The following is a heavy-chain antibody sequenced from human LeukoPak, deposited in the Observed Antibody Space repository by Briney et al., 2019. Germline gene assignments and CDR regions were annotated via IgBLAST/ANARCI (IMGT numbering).Heavy chain of an antibody. CDR2: IIGSNSKT. CDR1: GFTFSSYA. V-gene: IGHV3-23*01. J-gene: IGHJ4*02. Sequence: GGSLRLSCAASGFTFSSYAMSWVRQAPGKGLEWVSDIIGSNSKTDYADSVKGRFTISRDNSKNTVYLQMNSLRAEDTAVYYCAKDRSCTNGVCHGDFDSWGQGTLVSVSS. CDR3: AKDRSCTNGVCHGDFDS. D-gene: IGHD2-8*01.